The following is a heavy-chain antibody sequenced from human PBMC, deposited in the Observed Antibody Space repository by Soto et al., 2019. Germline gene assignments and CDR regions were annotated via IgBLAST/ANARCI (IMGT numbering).Heavy chain of an antibody. D-gene: IGHD3-3*01. J-gene: IGHJ5*02. CDR2: IDPSDSYT. V-gene: IGHV5-10-1*01. CDR3: ARLPRITIFGVVKAANWFDP. CDR1: GYSFTSYW. Sequence: PGESLKISCKGSGYSFTSYWISWVRQMPGKGLEWMGRIDPSDSYTNYSPSFQGHVTISADKSISTAYLQWSSLKASDTATYYCARLPRITIFGVVKAANWFDPWGQGTLVTVSS.